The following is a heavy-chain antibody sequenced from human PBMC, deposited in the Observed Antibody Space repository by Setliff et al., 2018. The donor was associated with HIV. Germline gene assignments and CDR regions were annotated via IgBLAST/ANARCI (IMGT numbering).Heavy chain of an antibody. CDR3: ARCRGTLYYFDY. J-gene: IGHJ4*02. D-gene: IGHD1-1*01. V-gene: IGHV4-34*01. Sequence: SETLSLTCAVYGGSFSGHYWSWIRQPPGKGLEWIGEINHSGSTNYNPSLKSRVTISVDTSKNQFSLKLSFVTAADTAVYYCARCRGTLYYFDYWGQGTLVTVSS. CDR1: GGSFSGHY. CDR2: INHSGST.